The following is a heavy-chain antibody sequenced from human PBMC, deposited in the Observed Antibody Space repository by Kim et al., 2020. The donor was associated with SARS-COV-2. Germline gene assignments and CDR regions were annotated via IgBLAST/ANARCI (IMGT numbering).Heavy chain of an antibody. CDR3: ARTPGIAAAGSDY. D-gene: IGHD6-13*01. Sequence: NYARKVQGGVTITADATTSTAYMELSSLRSEDTAVYYCARTPGIAAAGSDYWGQGTLVTVSS. V-gene: IGHV1-69*01. J-gene: IGHJ4*02.